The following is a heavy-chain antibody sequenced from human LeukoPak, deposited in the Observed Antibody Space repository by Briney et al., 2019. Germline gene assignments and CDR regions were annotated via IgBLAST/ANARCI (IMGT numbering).Heavy chain of an antibody. V-gene: IGHV3-15*01. D-gene: IGHD3-16*01. CDR1: GFTFSNAW. CDR3: TTDGFRGLGYYFDY. J-gene: IGHJ4*02. CDR2: IKSKADGGTT. Sequence: PGGSLRLSCAASGFTFSNAWMSWVRQAPGKGLEWVGRIKSKADGGTTEYAAPVKGRFTISRDDSKNTVSLQMNSLKTEDTAVYYCTTDGFRGLGYYFDYWGQGTLVTVSS.